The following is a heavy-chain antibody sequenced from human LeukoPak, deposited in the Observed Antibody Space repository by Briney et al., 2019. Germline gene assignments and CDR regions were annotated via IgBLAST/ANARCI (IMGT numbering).Heavy chain of an antibody. CDR2: INPTGGST. CDR3: ARTAARRFDY. Sequence: ASVKVSCKASGYTFPSYFMHWVRRAPGQGLEWMGIINPTGGSTTYAQKFQGRVTMTRDTSTSTVYMELSSLRSDDTAVYYCARTAARRFDYWGQGTLVTVSS. D-gene: IGHD6-6*01. J-gene: IGHJ4*02. CDR1: GYTFPSYF. V-gene: IGHV1-46*01.